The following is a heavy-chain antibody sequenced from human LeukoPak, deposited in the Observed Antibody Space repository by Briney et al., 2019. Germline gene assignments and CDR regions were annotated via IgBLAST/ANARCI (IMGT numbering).Heavy chain of an antibody. CDR2: ISGSGGST. Sequence: PGGSLRLSCAASGFTFSSYAMSWVRQAPGKGRGWVSPISGSGGSTYYADSVKGRFTISRDNSKNTLYLQMNSLRAEDTAVYYCAKVGPQGGDYFDYWGQGTLVTVSS. CDR1: GFTFSSYA. V-gene: IGHV3-23*01. J-gene: IGHJ4*02. D-gene: IGHD3-16*01. CDR3: AKVGPQGGDYFDY.